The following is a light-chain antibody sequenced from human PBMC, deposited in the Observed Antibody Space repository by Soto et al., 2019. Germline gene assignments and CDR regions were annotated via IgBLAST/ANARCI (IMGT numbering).Light chain of an antibody. J-gene: IGLJ3*02. CDR3: HSCDNYVSGSEV. Sequence: QSVLTQPPSVSGAPGQRVSISCTGTNSNIGAGYDVHWYQQLPGAAPRLLIFDTHDRPSGVPDRFSGSKSGTSATLAITGLQAEDEADYFRHSCDNYVSGSEVFGGGTKLTVL. V-gene: IGLV1-40*01. CDR1: NSNIGAGYD. CDR2: DTH.